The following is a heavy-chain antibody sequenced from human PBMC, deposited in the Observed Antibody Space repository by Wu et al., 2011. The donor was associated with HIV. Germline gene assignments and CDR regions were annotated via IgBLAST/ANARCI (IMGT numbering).Heavy chain of an antibody. CDR2: ISYDGSNK. CDR3: ARERAGYGYLDY. Sequence: RLSCAASGFTFSSYAMHWVRQAPGKGLEWVAVISYDGSNKYYADSVKGRFTISRDNSKNTLYLQMNSLRAEDTAVYYCARERAGYGYLDYWGQGTLVTVSS. J-gene: IGHJ4*02. D-gene: IGHD5-18*01. CDR1: GFTFSSYA. V-gene: IGHV3-30-3*01.